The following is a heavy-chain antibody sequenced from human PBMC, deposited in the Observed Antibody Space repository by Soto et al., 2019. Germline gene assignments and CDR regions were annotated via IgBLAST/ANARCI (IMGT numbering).Heavy chain of an antibody. D-gene: IGHD6-13*01. J-gene: IGHJ2*01. CDR1: SFTFSSYA. Sequence: RSLTRPFAASSFTFSSYAMHWVRQAAGKGLEWVAVITYDGSNKYYADCVKGRFTISRDNSKNTLYMQMNSLRAEDKAVYYCARVAAGGTLYFDLWGRGTLVTVSS. CDR3: ARVAAGGTLYFDL. V-gene: IGHV3-30-3*01. CDR2: ITYDGSNK.